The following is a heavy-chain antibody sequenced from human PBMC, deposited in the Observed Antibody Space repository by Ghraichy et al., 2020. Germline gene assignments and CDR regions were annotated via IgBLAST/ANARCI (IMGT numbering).Heavy chain of an antibody. D-gene: IGHD4-23*01. Sequence: SETLSLTCAVSGGSISSGGYSWSWIRQPPGKGLEWIGYIYHSGSTYYNPSLKSRVTISVDRSKNQFSLKLSSVTAADTVVYYCASSLYGGLDYWGQGTLVTVSS. CDR2: IYHSGST. J-gene: IGHJ4*02. V-gene: IGHV4-30-2*01. CDR1: GGSISSGGYS. CDR3: ASSLYGGLDY.